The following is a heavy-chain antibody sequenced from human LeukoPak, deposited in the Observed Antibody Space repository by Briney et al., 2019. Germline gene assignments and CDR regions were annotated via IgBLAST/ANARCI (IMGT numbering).Heavy chain of an antibody. CDR3: ARDEHGDFQGFDY. Sequence: SETLSLTCNVSGASIKSYYWNWIRQSPGKGLEWLGNIHYRGTTNYNPSLKSRVTLSLDTSKSQFALKMTSVIAADTAVYYCARDEHGDFQGFDYWGQGTRVTVSS. V-gene: IGHV4-59*13. CDR1: GASIKSYY. D-gene: IGHD4-17*01. J-gene: IGHJ4*02. CDR2: IHYRGTT.